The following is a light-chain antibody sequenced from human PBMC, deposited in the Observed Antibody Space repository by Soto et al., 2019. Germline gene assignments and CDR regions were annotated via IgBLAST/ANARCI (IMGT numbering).Light chain of an antibody. CDR2: GAS. Sequence: EIVLTQSPGTLSLSPGERATLSCRASQSVSNNYLAWYQQKPGQAPRVLIYGASSRATGIPDRFSGSGSGTDFTLTIRRLEPEDFAVYYCQQYGSSTWTFGQGTKVDIK. J-gene: IGKJ1*01. V-gene: IGKV3-20*01. CDR3: QQYGSSTWT. CDR1: QSVSNNY.